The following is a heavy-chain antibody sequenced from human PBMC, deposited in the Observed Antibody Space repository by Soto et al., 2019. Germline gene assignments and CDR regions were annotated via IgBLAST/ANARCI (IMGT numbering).Heavy chain of an antibody. CDR2: ITGSGGST. D-gene: IGHD3-10*01. V-gene: IGHV3-23*01. J-gene: IGHJ4*02. Sequence: VGSLRLSCAASGFTFTIYAMSGVRQAPGKGLEWVSAITGSGGSTYYADSVKGRFTISRDNSKNTLYLQMNSLRAEDTAVYYCAKARGAMVRGAAFYFDYWGQGTLVTVSS. CDR3: AKARGAMVRGAAFYFDY. CDR1: GFTFTIYA.